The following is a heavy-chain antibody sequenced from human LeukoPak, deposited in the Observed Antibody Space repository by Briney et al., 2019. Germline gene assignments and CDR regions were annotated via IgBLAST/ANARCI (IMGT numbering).Heavy chain of an antibody. Sequence: SETLSLTCTVSGGSISSGSYYWSWIRQRPGKGLEWIGYIYTSGSTYYNPSLKSRLTISVDTSKNQFSLKLSSVTAADTAVYFCARTDSSGYYSDYWGQGTLVTVSS. V-gene: IGHV4-31*03. CDR1: GGSISSGSYY. CDR3: ARTDSSGYYSDY. J-gene: IGHJ4*02. D-gene: IGHD3-22*01. CDR2: IYTSGST.